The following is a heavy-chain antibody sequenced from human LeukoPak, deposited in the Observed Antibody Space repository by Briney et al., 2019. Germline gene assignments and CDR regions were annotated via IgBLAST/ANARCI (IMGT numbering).Heavy chain of an antibody. CDR2: ISPDGSER. CDR3: ARATYSGPGH. Sequence: GGSLRLSCAASGFTFSDYWMSWVRQTPGKGLEWVANISPDGSERYHVDSVEGRFTISRDNAKKSLYLQMDSLRAEDTAVYHCARATYSGPGHWGQGTPVSVSS. D-gene: IGHD3-16*01. CDR1: GFTFSDYW. V-gene: IGHV3-7*04. J-gene: IGHJ4*02.